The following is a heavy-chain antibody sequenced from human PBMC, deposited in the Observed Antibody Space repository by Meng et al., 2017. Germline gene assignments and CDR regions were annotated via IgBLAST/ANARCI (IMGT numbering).Heavy chain of an antibody. Sequence: GESLKISCAASGFTFSSYAMSWVRQAPGKGLEWVSGIDGGGGSTWYADSVKGRFTISRDNSKNTLYLQMNSLRAEDTAVYYCAKDYYYVSGSHPIDYWGQGTLVTVPQ. CDR1: GFTFSSYA. J-gene: IGHJ4*02. D-gene: IGHD3-10*01. CDR3: AKDYYYVSGSHPIDY. V-gene: IGHV3-23*01. CDR2: IDGGGGST.